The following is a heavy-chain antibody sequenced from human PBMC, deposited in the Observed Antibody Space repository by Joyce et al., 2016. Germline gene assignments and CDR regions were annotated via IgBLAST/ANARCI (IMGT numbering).Heavy chain of an antibody. Sequence: EAQLVESGGGLVQPGGYLRLSCAASGFTFNIYSMNWIRQAPGKGLEWISYISDSLTTGYYADSGKGRFTSSRDNAKNSLYLQMDRLRAEDTAMYFCSRDGMSNYNDKSFVALSDDGFDIWGLGTMVTVSS. J-gene: IGHJ3*02. CDR2: ISDSLTTG. D-gene: IGHD4/OR15-4a*01. V-gene: IGHV3-48*01. CDR1: GFTFNIYS. CDR3: SRDGMSNYNDKSFVALSDDGFDI.